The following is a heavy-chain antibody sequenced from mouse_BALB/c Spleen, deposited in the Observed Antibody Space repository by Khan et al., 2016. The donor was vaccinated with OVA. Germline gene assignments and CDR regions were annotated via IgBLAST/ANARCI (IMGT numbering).Heavy chain of an antibody. CDR3: ARGGFCSPFAY. V-gene: IGHV1-18*01. CDR1: GYTFTDYN. CDR2: ITPNNGGT. D-gene: IGHD1-1*01. J-gene: IGHJ3*01. Sequence: VRLQQSGPELVKPGASVKIPCKASGYTFTDYNLDWVKQSPGKSLEWIGDITPNNGGTIYNQKFRGKATLTVDKSSRTAYMELRSLTSEDTAVYYCARGGFCSPFAYWGQGTLVTVSA.